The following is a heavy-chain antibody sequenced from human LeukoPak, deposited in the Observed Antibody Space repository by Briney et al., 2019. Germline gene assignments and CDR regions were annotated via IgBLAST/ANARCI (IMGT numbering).Heavy chain of an antibody. J-gene: IGHJ4*02. CDR3: ARDQYDTWSRRGNFDS. CDR1: GFTFSSYG. V-gene: IGHV3-33*01. D-gene: IGHD3-3*01. CDR2: IWYDGSNK. Sequence: LPGGSLRLSCAASGFTFSSYGMHWVRQAPGKGLEWVAVIWYDGSNKYYADSVKGRFTISRDNSKNTLYLQMNSLRAEDTAVYYCARDQYDTWSRRGNFDSWGQGTLVIVSS.